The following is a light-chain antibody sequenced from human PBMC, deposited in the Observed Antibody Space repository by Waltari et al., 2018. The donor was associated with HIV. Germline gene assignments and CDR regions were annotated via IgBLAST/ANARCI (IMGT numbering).Light chain of an antibody. V-gene: IGLV1-51*01. CDR3: GTWDSGLSVVV. J-gene: IGLJ2*01. CDR1: SPKLGNNP. CDR2: ATK. Sequence: QSVLTQPPAVSAAPRQMLTISCSGNSPKLGNNPVSWYQQLPRTAPQHLMYATKKRPSGMPDRFSCSKAGTSATLRITGLQTSHEADYYCGTWDSGLSVVVFGGGTELTV.